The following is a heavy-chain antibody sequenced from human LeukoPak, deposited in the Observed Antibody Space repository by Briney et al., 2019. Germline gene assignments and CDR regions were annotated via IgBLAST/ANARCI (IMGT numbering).Heavy chain of an antibody. CDR3: ARGQLKGDYYYYYMDV. J-gene: IGHJ6*03. D-gene: IGHD1-1*01. CDR1: GFTFSSYS. V-gene: IGHV3-48*04. Sequence: GGSLRLSCAASGFTFSSYSMSWIRQAPGKGLEWVSYISSSGSTIYYADSVKGRFTISRDNAKNSLYLQMNSLRAEDTAVYYCARGQLKGDYYYYYMDVWGKGTTVTVSS. CDR2: ISSSGSTI.